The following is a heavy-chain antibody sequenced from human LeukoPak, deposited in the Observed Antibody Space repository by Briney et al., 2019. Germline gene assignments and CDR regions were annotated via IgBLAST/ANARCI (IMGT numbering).Heavy chain of an antibody. D-gene: IGHD4-11*01. CDR3: VKAKDYYNYVDDY. J-gene: IGHJ4*02. Sequence: PGGSLRLSCSASGLTFSTFAMHWVRQAPGKGLEYVSAISSSGGSTYYADSVKGRFTISRDNSKNTLYLQMSSLRPEDTAVYYCVKAKDYYNYVDDYWGQGTLVTVSS. V-gene: IGHV3-64D*09. CDR1: GLTFSTFA. CDR2: ISSSGGST.